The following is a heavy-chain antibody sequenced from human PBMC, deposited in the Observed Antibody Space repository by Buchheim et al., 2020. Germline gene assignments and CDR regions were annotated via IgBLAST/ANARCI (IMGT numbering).Heavy chain of an antibody. CDR3: ARGGDDYDFWSGYLISPKLAAGGVWYFDY. V-gene: IGHV4-61*01. J-gene: IGHJ4*02. CDR2: IYYSGST. D-gene: IGHD3-3*01. Sequence: QVQLQESGPGLVKPSETLSLTCTVSGGSVSSGSYYWSWIRQPPGKGLEWIGYIYYSGSTNYNPSLKSRVTISVDTSKNQFSLKLSSVTAADTAVYYCARGGDDYDFWSGYLISPKLAAGGVWYFDYWGQGTL. CDR1: GGSVSSGSYY.